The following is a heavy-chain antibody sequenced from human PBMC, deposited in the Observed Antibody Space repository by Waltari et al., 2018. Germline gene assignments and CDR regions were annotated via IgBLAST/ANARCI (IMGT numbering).Heavy chain of an antibody. Sequence: QLQLQESGPGLVKPSETLSLTCTVSGGSISSSSYYLGWIRQPPGKGLEWIGSIYYSGSTYYNPSLKSRVTISVDTSKNQFSLKLSSVTAADTAVYYCARQTYYYDSSGYVFDYWGQGTLVTVSS. CDR3: ARQTYYYDSSGYVFDY. J-gene: IGHJ4*02. CDR2: IYYSGST. CDR1: GGSISSSSYY. D-gene: IGHD3-22*01. V-gene: IGHV4-39*01.